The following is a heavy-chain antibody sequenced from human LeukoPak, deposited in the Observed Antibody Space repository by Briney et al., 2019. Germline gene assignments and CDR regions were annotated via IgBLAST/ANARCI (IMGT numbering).Heavy chain of an antibody. Sequence: GGSLRLSCAASEFTVSKYYMSWVRQAPGKGLGWVSGIYSGGSTYYADSVKGRFSISRDNSKNTLSLQMNTLRAEDTAVYYCARGRPSYYFDSWGQGTLVTVSS. J-gene: IGHJ4*02. CDR1: EFTVSKYY. CDR3: ARGRPSYYFDS. CDR2: IYSGGST. V-gene: IGHV3-53*01.